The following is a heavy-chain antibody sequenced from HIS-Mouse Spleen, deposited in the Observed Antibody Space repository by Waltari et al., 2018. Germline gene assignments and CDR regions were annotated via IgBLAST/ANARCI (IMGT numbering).Heavy chain of an antibody. J-gene: IGHJ2*01. D-gene: IGHD7-27*01. CDR2: ISSSSSYI. CDR3: ARDRTGDPINWYFDL. CDR1: GFTFSSYS. V-gene: IGHV3-21*01. Sequence: EVQLVESGGGLVTPGGSLRLSCAASGFTFSSYSMNWVRQAPGKGLEWVSSISSSSSYIYYADSVKGRFTISRDNAKNSLYLQMNSLRAEDTAVYYCARDRTGDPINWYFDLWGRGTLVTVSS.